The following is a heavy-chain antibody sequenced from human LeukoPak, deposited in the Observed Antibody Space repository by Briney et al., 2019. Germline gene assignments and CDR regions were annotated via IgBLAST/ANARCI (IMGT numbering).Heavy chain of an antibody. J-gene: IGHJ6*04. CDR3: ARDSVGYCSSTSCPYYYYGMDV. Sequence: ASETLSLTCTVSGDSISSYYWIWLRQPPGKGLEWSGYLYYSGSTNYNPSLKSRVTISVDTSKNQFSLKLSSVTAADTAVYYCARDSVGYCSSTSCPYYYYGMDVWGKGTTVTVSS. CDR1: GDSISSYY. D-gene: IGHD2-2*01. CDR2: LYYSGST. V-gene: IGHV4-59*01.